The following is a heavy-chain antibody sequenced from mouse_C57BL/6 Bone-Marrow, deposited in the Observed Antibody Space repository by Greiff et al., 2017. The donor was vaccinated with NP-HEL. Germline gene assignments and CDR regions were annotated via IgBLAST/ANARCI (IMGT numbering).Heavy chain of an antibody. CDR2: IYPGSGST. Sequence: QVQLKQPGAELVKPGASVKMSCKASGYTFTSYWITWVKQRPGQGLEWIGDIYPGSGSTNYNEKFKSKATLTVDTSSSTAYMQLSSLTSEDSAVYYCATYGSRLLWYFDVWGTGTTVTVSS. J-gene: IGHJ1*03. V-gene: IGHV1-55*01. D-gene: IGHD1-1*01. CDR1: GYTFTSYW. CDR3: ATYGSRLLWYFDV.